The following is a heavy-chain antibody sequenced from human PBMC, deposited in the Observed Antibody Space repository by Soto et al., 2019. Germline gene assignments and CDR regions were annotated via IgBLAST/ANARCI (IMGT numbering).Heavy chain of an antibody. J-gene: IGHJ4*02. CDR2: ISYDGSNK. V-gene: IGHV3-30*18. CDR1: GFTFSSYG. CDR3: SKPTTLYDILTGCPDY. D-gene: IGHD3-9*01. Sequence: QVQLVESGGGVVQPGRSLRLSCAASGFTFSSYGMHWVRQAPGKGLEWVAVISYDGSNKYYADSVKGRFTISRDNSKNTMYLQMNSLRAEDKAVYYCSKPTTLYDILTGCPDYWGQGTLVTVSS.